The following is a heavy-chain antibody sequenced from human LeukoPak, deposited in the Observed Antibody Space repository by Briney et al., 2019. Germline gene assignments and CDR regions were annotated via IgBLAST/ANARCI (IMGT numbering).Heavy chain of an antibody. V-gene: IGHV1-69*05. CDR3: ARDLTVEMATESY. D-gene: IGHD5-24*01. CDR2: IIPIFGTA. Sequence: SVKVSCKASGGTFSSYAISWVRQAPGQGLEWMGGIIPIFGTANYAQKFQGRVTITTDESTSTAYMELSSLRSEDTAVYYCARDLTVEMATESYWGQGTLVTVSS. CDR1: GGTFSSYA. J-gene: IGHJ4*02.